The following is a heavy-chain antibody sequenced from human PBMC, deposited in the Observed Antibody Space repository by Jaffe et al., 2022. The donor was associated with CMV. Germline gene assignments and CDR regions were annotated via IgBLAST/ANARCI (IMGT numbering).Heavy chain of an antibody. J-gene: IGHJ6*03. CDR1: GGSISSYY. CDR2: IYYSGST. D-gene: IGHD6-19*01. V-gene: IGHV4-59*01. CDR3: ARDCRGVAVAENYYYYYMDV. Sequence: QVQLQESGPGLVKPSETLSLTCTVSGGSISSYYWSWIRQPPGKGLEWIGYIYYSGSTNYNPSLKSRVTISVDTSKNQFSLKLSSVTAADTAVYYCARDCRGVAVAENYYYYYMDVWGKGTTVTVSS.